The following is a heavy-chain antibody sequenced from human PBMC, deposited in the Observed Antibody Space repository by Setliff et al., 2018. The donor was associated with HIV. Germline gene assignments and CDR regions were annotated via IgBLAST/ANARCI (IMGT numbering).Heavy chain of an antibody. J-gene: IGHJ4*02. CDR2: ISSTSSYI. CDR1: GFTFSNYS. CDR3: ARVRPLGYCSTGACPPDY. Sequence: GGSLRLSCAASGFTFSNYSMNWVRQAPGKGLEWVSSISSTSSYIYYADSVKGRFTISRDNAKNSLVRQMNSLRADDTAVYYCARVRPLGYCSTGACPPDYWGQGTLVTVSS. D-gene: IGHD2-8*01. V-gene: IGHV3-21*01.